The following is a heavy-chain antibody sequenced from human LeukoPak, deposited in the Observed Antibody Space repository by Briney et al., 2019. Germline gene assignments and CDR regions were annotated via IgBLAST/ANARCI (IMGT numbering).Heavy chain of an antibody. Sequence: PGGSLRLSCAASGFTFSSYGMHWVRQAPGKGLEWVAIIWYDGTYKYYADSVKGRFSISRDNSKNTLYLQMNSLRAEDTAVYYCARDNVGYNYFYYYGMDVWGQGTTVTVSS. J-gene: IGHJ6*02. CDR2: IWYDGTYK. V-gene: IGHV3-33*01. CDR3: ARDNVGYNYFYYYGMDV. D-gene: IGHD5-24*01. CDR1: GFTFSSYG.